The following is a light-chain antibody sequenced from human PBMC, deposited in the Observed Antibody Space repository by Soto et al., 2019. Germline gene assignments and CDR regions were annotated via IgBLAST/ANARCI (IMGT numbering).Light chain of an antibody. Sequence: ERIMTQSPATLSVSPGESATLSCRASQSVSSNLAWYQQKPGQAPRLLIYGVSTRATGIPARFSGSGSETKFTLTISSLQSEDFAVYYCQQYNNWPPLTFGAGTKVDI. CDR1: QSVSSN. CDR3: QQYNNWPPLT. J-gene: IGKJ4*01. V-gene: IGKV3-15*01. CDR2: GVS.